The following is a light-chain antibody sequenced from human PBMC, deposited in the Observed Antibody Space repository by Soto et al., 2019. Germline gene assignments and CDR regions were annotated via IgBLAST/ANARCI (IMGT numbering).Light chain of an antibody. CDR2: RNN. Sequence: QSVLTQPPSASGTPGQRVTISCSGSSSNIGSHYVYWYQQLPGTAPKLLIYRNNQRPSGVPERFSGSKSGTSASLAISGLRSEDESDYYCAAWDDSLSGPVVFGGGTKLTVL. V-gene: IGLV1-47*01. J-gene: IGLJ2*01. CDR1: SSNIGSHY. CDR3: AAWDDSLSGPVV.